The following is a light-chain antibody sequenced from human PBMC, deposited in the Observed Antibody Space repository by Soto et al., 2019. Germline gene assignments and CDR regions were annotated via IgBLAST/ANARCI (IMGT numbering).Light chain of an antibody. CDR3: QSYDSSLSAVV. V-gene: IGLV1-40*01. Sequence: QSVLTQPPSVSGAPGQTVTISCTGSSSNIGAGYDVPWYQQLPGTAPKLLIYGNTNRPSGVPDRFSGSKSGNSASLAITGLQAEDEADYYCQSYDSSLSAVVFGGGTKLTVL. CDR1: SSNIGAGYD. CDR2: GNT. J-gene: IGLJ2*01.